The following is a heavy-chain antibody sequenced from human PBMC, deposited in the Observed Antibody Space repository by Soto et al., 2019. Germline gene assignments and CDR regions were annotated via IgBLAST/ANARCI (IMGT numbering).Heavy chain of an antibody. CDR3: ARGDYYGSGHYFDY. CDR1: GYTFTSYY. V-gene: IGHV1-46*01. Sequence: QVQLVQSGAEGKKPGASVKLSCKASGYTFTSYYLHWVRQAPGQGLEWMGTINPSGGSTNYAQKFQGRVTMTRDTSTSTVYLYLNSLRSEDTAVYYCARGDYYGSGHYFDYWGQGTLATVSS. J-gene: IGHJ4*02. D-gene: IGHD3-10*01. CDR2: INPSGGST.